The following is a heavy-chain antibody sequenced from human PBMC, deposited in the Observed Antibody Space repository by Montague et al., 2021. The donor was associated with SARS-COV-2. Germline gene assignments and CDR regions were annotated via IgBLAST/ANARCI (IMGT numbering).Heavy chain of an antibody. D-gene: IGHD4-17*01. CDR1: GFNIVSYW. CDR2: IRQDGSDK. J-gene: IGHJ5*02. V-gene: IGHV3-7*01. Sequence: SLRLSCAASGFNIVSYWMSWVRQAPGKGLEWVANIRQDGSDKYYXDSVRGRFTISRDNAKNSLYLQMNSLRAAGTGVYYCTRDRDYGDYLNWFNPWGQGTLVTVSS. CDR3: TRDRDYGDYLNWFNP.